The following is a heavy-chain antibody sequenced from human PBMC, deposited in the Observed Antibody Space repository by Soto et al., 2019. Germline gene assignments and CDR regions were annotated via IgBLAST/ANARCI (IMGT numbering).Heavy chain of an antibody. CDR1: GFTFSNYA. V-gene: IGHV3-23*01. Sequence: EVQLLESGGGLVQPGGSLRLSCAASGFTFSNYAMTWVRQAPGKGLEWVSVITGSGGGTYFVDSVKGRFTISRDNSNNTVYLLMNSLRAEDTAVYYCAKRPLTAAGFDYWGQGTLVTVSS. CDR2: ITGSGGGT. J-gene: IGHJ4*02. D-gene: IGHD6-13*01. CDR3: AKRPLTAAGFDY.